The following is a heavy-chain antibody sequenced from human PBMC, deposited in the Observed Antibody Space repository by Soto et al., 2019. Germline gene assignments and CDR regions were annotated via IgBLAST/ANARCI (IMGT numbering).Heavy chain of an antibody. Sequence: PGGSLRLSCVASGFTLSSYGMHWVRQAPGKGLEWVAIISYDGSNTYYADSVKGRFTISRDNSKNTLYLQMNSLRAEDTAVYYCARAKVWSGYDLGSSYWGQGTLVTVSS. CDR1: GFTLSSYG. J-gene: IGHJ4*02. CDR2: ISYDGSNT. V-gene: IGHV3-30*03. CDR3: ARAKVWSGYDLGSSY. D-gene: IGHD5-12*01.